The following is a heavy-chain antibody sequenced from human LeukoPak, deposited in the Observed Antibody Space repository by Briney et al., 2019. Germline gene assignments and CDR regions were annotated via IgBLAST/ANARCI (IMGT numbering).Heavy chain of an antibody. CDR2: IKTKNNGGDTT. V-gene: IGHV3-15*01. CDR3: TTSTIGYTYAAF. CDR1: GFTSTDAW. Sequence: PGGSLRLSCAASGFTSTDAWMSWVRQAPGKGLEWVGRIKTKNNGGDTTDYAAPLKGRFIISRDDSKNTLYVEINNLKTEDTAVYYCTTSTIGYTYAAFWGQGTLVTVSS. J-gene: IGHJ4*02. D-gene: IGHD3-16*01.